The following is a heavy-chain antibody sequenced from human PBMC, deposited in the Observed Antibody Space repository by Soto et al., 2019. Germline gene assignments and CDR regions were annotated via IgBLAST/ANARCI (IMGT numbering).Heavy chain of an antibody. Sequence: GGSLRLSCVASGFTFSSYWMSWVRQVSGKGLEWVANIKQDGSEKHYVDSVKGRFTVSRDNAKNSLYLQMNSLRAEDTAVYYCATSKTFDYWGQGTLVTVSS. V-gene: IGHV3-7*01. J-gene: IGHJ4*02. CDR1: GFTFSSYW. CDR3: ATSKTFDY. CDR2: IKQDGSEK.